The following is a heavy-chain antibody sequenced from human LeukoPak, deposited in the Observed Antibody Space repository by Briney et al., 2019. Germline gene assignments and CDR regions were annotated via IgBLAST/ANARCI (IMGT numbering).Heavy chain of an antibody. CDR1: GGSISNYY. V-gene: IGHV4-4*07. J-gene: IGHJ6*02. D-gene: IGHD6-13*01. CDR2: IYTSGST. CDR3: ARLVAAAGTYGYYYGMDV. Sequence: SETLSLTCTVSGGSISNYYWSWIRQPAGKGLEWIGRIYTSGSTNYNPSLKSRVTMSVDTSKNQFSLKLSSVTAADTAVYYCARLVAAAGTYGYYYGMDVWGQGTTVTVSS.